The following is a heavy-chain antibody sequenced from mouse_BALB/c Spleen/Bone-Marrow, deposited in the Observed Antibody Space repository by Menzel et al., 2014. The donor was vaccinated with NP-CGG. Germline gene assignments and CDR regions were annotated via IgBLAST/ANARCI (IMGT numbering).Heavy chain of an antibody. J-gene: IGHJ4*01. D-gene: IGHD2-4*01. CDR3: VRQDYDYPMDY. Sequence: EVQRVESGGGLVQPKGSLKLSCAASGFTFNIYAMNWVRQAPRKGLEWVPRMSSKSTNYTTCYADSVKDRFTISSDDSQSMLYLQMNSLKTEDTAIYYCVRQDYDYPMDYWGQGTSVTVSS. CDR2: MSSKSTNYTT. V-gene: IGHV10-1*01. CDR1: GFTFNIYA.